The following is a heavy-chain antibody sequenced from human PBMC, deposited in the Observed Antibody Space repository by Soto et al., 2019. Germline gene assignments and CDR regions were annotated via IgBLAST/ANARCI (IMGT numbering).Heavy chain of an antibody. J-gene: IGHJ6*02. D-gene: IGHD6-13*01. CDR2: MSGSGDST. Sequence: GGSLRLSCAASGFTFATYAMSWVRQAPGKGLEWVSVMSGSGDSTYYADSVKGRFTISRDNSKNTLYLQMNSLRAEDTAVYYCAKSALQQLIQRRGMDVWGQGTTVTVSS. CDR3: AKSALQQLIQRRGMDV. CDR1: GFTFATYA. V-gene: IGHV3-23*01.